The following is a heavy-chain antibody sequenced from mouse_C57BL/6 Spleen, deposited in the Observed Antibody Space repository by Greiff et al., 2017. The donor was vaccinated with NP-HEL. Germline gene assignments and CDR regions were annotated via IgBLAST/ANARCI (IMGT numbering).Heavy chain of an antibody. CDR2: INPNNGGT. V-gene: IGHV1-18*01. CDR3: ARGEASYYYAMDY. J-gene: IGHJ4*01. CDR1: GYTFTDYN. Sequence: EVKLMESGPELVKPGASVKIPCKASGYTFTDYNMDWVKQSHGKSLEWIGDINPNNGGTIYNQKFKGKATLTVDKSSSTAYMELRSLTSEDTAVYYCARGEASYYYAMDYWGQGTSVTVSS. D-gene: IGHD6-1*01.